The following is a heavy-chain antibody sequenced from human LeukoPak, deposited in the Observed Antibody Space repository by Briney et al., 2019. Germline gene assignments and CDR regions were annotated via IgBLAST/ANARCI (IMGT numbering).Heavy chain of an antibody. V-gene: IGHV1-46*01. CDR1: GYTVTSYY. CDR3: ARGAYDSSGYYYLPAYYFDY. D-gene: IGHD3-22*01. J-gene: IGHJ4*02. Sequence: GASVKVSCKASGYTVTSYYMHWVRQAPGQGLEWMGILNPSGGSSSYAQKLQGRVTMTTDTSTSTAYMELRSLRSDDTAVYYCARGAYDSSGYYYLPAYYFDYWGQGTLVTVSS. CDR2: LNPSGGSS.